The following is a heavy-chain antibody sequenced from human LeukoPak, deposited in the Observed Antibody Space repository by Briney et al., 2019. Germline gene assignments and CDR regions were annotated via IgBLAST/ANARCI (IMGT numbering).Heavy chain of an antibody. J-gene: IGHJ3*02. CDR2: INPNSGGT. Sequence: GASVKVSCKASGGTFSSYAISWVRQAPGQGLEWMGWINPNSGGTNYAQKFQGRVTMTRDTSISTAYMELSRLRSDDTAVYYCARCSLDPDAFDIWGQGTMVTVSS. CDR1: GGTFSSYA. D-gene: IGHD3-10*02. CDR3: ARCSLDPDAFDI. V-gene: IGHV1-2*02.